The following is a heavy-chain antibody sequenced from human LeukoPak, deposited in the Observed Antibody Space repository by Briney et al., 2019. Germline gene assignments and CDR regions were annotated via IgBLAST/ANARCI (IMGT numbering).Heavy chain of an antibody. Sequence: PSETLSLTCAVCGGSFSGYYWSWIRQPPGKGLEWIGEINHSGSTNYNPSLKSRVTISVDTSKNQFSLKLSSVTAADTAVYYCARDVLTGYQPFDYWGQGTLVTVSS. J-gene: IGHJ4*02. CDR2: INHSGST. V-gene: IGHV4-34*01. CDR3: ARDVLTGYQPFDY. CDR1: GGSFSGYY. D-gene: IGHD3-9*01.